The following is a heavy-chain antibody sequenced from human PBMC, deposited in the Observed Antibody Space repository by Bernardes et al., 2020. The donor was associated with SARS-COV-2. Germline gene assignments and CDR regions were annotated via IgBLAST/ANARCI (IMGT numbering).Heavy chain of an antibody. D-gene: IGHD3-10*01. CDR1: GFTFSSSC. CDR2: IGHDGSNK. Sequence: GGYLRPSCPASGFTFSSSCMHWVRQAPDKGLEWVALIGHDGSNKYYADSVKGRFTISRDKSKNTLYLQMNSLRAEDTAVYYWARDQVLLWFGELPRYLAYWSQGTMVPVSS. CDR3: ARDQVLLWFGELPRYLAY. V-gene: IGHV3-33*01. J-gene: IGHJ4*02.